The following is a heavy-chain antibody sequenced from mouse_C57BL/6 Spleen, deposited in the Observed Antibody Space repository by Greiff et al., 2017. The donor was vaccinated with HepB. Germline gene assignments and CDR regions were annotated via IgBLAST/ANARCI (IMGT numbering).Heavy chain of an antibody. V-gene: IGHV1-54*01. D-gene: IGHD1-1*01. CDR3: ARYHGSGYFDV. CDR2: INPGSGGT. J-gene: IGHJ1*03. CDR1: GYAFTNYL. Sequence: VQLQQSGAELVRPGTSVKVSCKASGYAFTNYLIEWVKQRPGQGLEWIGVINPGSGGTNYNEKFKGKATLTADKSSSTAYMQLSSLTSEDSAVYYCARYHGSGYFDVGGTGTTVTVSS.